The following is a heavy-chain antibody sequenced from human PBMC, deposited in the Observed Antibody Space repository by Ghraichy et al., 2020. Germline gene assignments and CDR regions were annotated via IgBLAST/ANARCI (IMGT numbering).Heavy chain of an antibody. CDR3: ARAPPDPEYYDSSGYPYYFDY. CDR1: GGSISSYY. V-gene: IGHV4-59*01. CDR2: IYYSGST. J-gene: IGHJ4*02. Sequence: ESLNISCTVSGGSISSYYWSWIRQPPGKGLEWIGYIYYSGSTNYNPSLKSRVTISVDTSKNQFSLKLSSVTAADTAVYYCARAPPDPEYYDSSGYPYYFDYWGQGTLVTVSS. D-gene: IGHD3-22*01.